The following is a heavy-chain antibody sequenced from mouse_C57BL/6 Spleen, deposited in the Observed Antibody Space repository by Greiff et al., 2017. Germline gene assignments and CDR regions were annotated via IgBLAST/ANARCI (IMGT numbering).Heavy chain of an antibody. CDR3: ARWDDYLGY. CDR1: GYSFTSYY. J-gene: IGHJ2*01. V-gene: IGHV1-66*01. CDR2: IYPGSGNT. Sequence: VQLQQSGPELVKPGASVKISCKASGYSFTSYYIHWVKQRPGQGLEWIGWIYPGSGNTKYNEKFKGKATLTADTSSSTAYMQLSSLTSEDAAVYYCARWDDYLGYWGQGTTRTVSS. D-gene: IGHD2-3*01.